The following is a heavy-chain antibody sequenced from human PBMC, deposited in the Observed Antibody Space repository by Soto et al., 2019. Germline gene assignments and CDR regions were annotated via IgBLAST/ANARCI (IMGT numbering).Heavy chain of an antibody. V-gene: IGHV3-7*03. J-gene: IGHJ6*02. CDR3: ARGTAFWSGLYYYGMDV. D-gene: IGHD3-3*01. Sequence: GGSLRLSCAASGFTLSSYWMSWVRQAPGKGLEWVANIKQDGSEKYYVDSVKGRFTISRDNAKNSLYLQMNSLRAEDTAVYYCARGTAFWSGLYYYGMDVWGQGTTVTVSS. CDR1: GFTLSSYW. CDR2: IKQDGSEK.